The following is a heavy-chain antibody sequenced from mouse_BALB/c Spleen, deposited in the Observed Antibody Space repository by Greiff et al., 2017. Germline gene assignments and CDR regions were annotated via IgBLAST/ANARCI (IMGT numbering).Heavy chain of an antibody. CDR3: ATYGNYGGAY. CDR1: GFTFSSYT. V-gene: IGHV5-12-2*01. D-gene: IGHD2-1*01. Sequence: EVKVVESGGGLVQPGGSLKLSCAASGFTFSSYTMSWVRQTPEKRLEWVAYISNGGGSTYYPDTVKGRFTISRDNAKNTLYLQMSSLKSEDTAMYYCATYGNYGGAYWGQGTLVTVSA. J-gene: IGHJ3*01. CDR2: ISNGGGST.